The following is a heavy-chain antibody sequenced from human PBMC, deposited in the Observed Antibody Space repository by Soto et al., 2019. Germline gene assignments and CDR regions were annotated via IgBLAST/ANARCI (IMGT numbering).Heavy chain of an antibody. Sequence: SETLSLTCTVSGVSITPYYWTWIRHPPGKGLEWIGYVYHTGNTYYNPSLKSRVTISLDTSKNQVSLRLKSMTAADTAVYYCAREQYNWKLWGQGTLVTVSS. D-gene: IGHD1-20*01. CDR1: GVSITPYY. V-gene: IGHV4-59*01. CDR2: VYHTGNT. J-gene: IGHJ4*02. CDR3: AREQYNWKL.